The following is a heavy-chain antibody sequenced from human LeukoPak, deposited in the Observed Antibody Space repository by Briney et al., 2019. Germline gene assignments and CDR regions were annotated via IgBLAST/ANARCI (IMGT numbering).Heavy chain of an antibody. CDR2: IKEDGSEK. V-gene: IGHV3-7*01. J-gene: IGHJ4*02. D-gene: IGHD3-22*01. CDR1: GFTISSYG. Sequence: PGGSLRLSCAASGFTISSYGMHWVRQAPGKGLEWVANIKEDGSEKYYVDSVKGRFTISRDNAKNSLYLQMNSLRAEDTAVYYCARGRFNYDSTGYSSFYYWGQGTLVTVSS. CDR3: ARGRFNYDSTGYSSFYY.